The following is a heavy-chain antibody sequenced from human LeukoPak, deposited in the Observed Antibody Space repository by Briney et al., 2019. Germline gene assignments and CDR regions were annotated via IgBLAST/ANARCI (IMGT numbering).Heavy chain of an antibody. Sequence: GGSLRLSCAASGFTFSDYYMSWIRQAPGKGLEWVSYISSSSSYTNYADSVKGRFTISRDNAKNSLYLQMNSLRAEDTAVYYCAKAGIDNWFDPWGQGTLVTVSS. D-gene: IGHD3-10*01. CDR3: AKAGIDNWFDP. CDR1: GFTFSDYY. V-gene: IGHV3-11*05. J-gene: IGHJ5*02. CDR2: ISSSSSYT.